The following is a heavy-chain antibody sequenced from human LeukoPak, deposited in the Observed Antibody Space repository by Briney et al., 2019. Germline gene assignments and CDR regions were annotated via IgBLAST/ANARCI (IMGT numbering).Heavy chain of an antibody. CDR3: AQSARGYSYGYIDY. J-gene: IGHJ4*02. CDR1: GFTFSSYT. V-gene: IGHV3-23*01. D-gene: IGHD5-18*01. CDR2: ISGSGGST. Sequence: GGSLRLSCAASGFTFSSYTMNWVRQAPGKGLEWVSAISGSGGSTFYADSVKGRFTISRDNSKNTLYLQMNSLRAEDTAVYYCAQSARGYSYGYIDYWGQGTLVTVSS.